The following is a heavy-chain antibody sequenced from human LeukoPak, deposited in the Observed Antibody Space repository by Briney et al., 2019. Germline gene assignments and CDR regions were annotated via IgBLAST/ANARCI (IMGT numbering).Heavy chain of an antibody. CDR2: SYYSGST. J-gene: IGHJ5*02. Sequence: SSETLSLTCTVSGGSISSSSYYWGWIRQPPGKGLEWIGSSYYSGSTYYNPSLKSRVTISVDTSKNQFSLKLSSVTAADTAVYYCARGLGVLRYFDWLPPRGWFDPWGQGTLVTVSS. V-gene: IGHV4-39*07. CDR1: GGSISSSSYY. D-gene: IGHD3-9*01. CDR3: ARGLGVLRYFDWLPPRGWFDP.